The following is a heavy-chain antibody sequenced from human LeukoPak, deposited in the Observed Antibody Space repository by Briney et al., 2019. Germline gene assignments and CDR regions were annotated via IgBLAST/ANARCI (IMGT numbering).Heavy chain of an antibody. CDR1: GGSISSGSYY. J-gene: IGHJ5*02. Sequence: SETLSLTCTVSGGSISSGSYYWSWIRQPAGKGLEWIGRIYTSGSTNYNPSLKSRVTISVDTSKNQFSLKLSSVTAADTAVYYCARVLVGHSYGLVWFDPWGQGTLVTVSS. D-gene: IGHD5-18*01. V-gene: IGHV4-61*02. CDR2: IYTSGST. CDR3: ARVLVGHSYGLVWFDP.